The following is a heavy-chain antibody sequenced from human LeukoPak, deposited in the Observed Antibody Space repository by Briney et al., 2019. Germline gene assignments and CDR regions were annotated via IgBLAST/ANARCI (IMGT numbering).Heavy chain of an antibody. CDR1: GFTFSSYG. V-gene: IGHV3-30*02. CDR3: ARDRGLRFLEWHDAFDI. J-gene: IGHJ3*02. CDR2: IRYDGSNK. D-gene: IGHD3-3*01. Sequence: GGSLRLSCAASGFTFSSYGMHWVRQAPGKGLEWVAFIRYDGSNKYYADSVKGRFTISRDNSKNTLYLQMNSLRAEDTAVYYCARDRGLRFLEWHDAFDIWGQGTMVTVSS.